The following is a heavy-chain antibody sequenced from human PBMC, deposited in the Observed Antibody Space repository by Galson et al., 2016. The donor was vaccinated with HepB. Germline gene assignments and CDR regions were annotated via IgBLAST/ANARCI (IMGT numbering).Heavy chain of an antibody. CDR2: IYTSGST. CDR1: GGSISNYS. V-gene: IGHV4-4*07. CDR3: AREGWAVLDY. J-gene: IGHJ4*02. Sequence: SETLSLTCTVSGGSISNYSWTWIRQPAGKVQEWIGRIYTSGSTNYNPSLKSRVTMSVDTSKNQFSLRLRSVTAADTAVYYCAREGWAVLDYWGQGTLVTVSS. D-gene: IGHD5-24*01.